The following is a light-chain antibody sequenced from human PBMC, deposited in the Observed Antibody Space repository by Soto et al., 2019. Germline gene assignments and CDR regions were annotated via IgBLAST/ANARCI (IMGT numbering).Light chain of an antibody. CDR3: QQYNSYSPLT. V-gene: IGKV1-5*01. CDR2: DAS. J-gene: IGKJ1*01. Sequence: DIQMTQSPSTLSASVVDRVTITCRATQSISSWLAWYQQKPGKAPKLLIYDASSLESGVPSRFSGSGSGTESTLTISSLKPDDFATYYCQQYNSYSPLTFGQGTKVDIK. CDR1: QSISSW.